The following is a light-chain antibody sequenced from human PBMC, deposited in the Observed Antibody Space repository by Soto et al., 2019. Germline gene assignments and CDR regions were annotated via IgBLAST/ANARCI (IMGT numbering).Light chain of an antibody. V-gene: IGLV2-14*01. CDR1: TSDVGTYDY. CDR3: IAYTSNSILL. CDR2: EVN. Sequence: QSALTQPASVSGSPGQSITVSCTGSTSDVGTYDYVSWYQHHPGKAPKLIISEVNKRPSGVSNRFSGSKSGNTASLTISGLQAEDEADYYCIAYTSNSILLFGGGTKVTVL. J-gene: IGLJ3*02.